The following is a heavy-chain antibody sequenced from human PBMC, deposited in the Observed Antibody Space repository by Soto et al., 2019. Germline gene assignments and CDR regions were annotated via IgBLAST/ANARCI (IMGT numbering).Heavy chain of an antibody. CDR3: ARAKYGGHLDY. J-gene: IGHJ4*02. Sequence: ASVKVSCKASDYTFTSYGITWVRQAPGQGLEWLGWISAFKGNTIYAQKLQGRVTMTTDTSTSTAYMELRSLRSDDTAVYYCARAKYGGHLDYWGQGTLVTVSS. D-gene: IGHD4-17*01. CDR2: ISAFKGNT. CDR1: DYTFTSYG. V-gene: IGHV1-18*01.